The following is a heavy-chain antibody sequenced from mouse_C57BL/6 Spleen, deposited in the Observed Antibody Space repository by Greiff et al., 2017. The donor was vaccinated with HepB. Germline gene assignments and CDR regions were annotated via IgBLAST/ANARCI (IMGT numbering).Heavy chain of an antibody. Sequence: VQLQQSGTVLARPGASVKMSCKTSGYTFTSYWMHWVKQRPGQGLEWIGAIYPGDSDTSYNQKFKGKAKLTAVTSASTAYVELSSLKHEDSAVYYCTSGGFTAGHYWGQGTTLTVSS. D-gene: IGHD1-1*01. CDR2: IYPGDSDT. J-gene: IGHJ2*01. V-gene: IGHV1-5*01. CDR1: GYTFTSYW. CDR3: TSGGFTAGHY.